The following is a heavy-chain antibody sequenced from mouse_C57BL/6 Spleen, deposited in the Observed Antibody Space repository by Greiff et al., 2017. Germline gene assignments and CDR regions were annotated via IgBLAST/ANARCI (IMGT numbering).Heavy chain of an antibody. CDR3: ARSGPYYGSSYRYFDV. V-gene: IGHV1-19*01. D-gene: IGHD1-1*01. Sequence: VQLQQSGPVLVKPGASVKMSCKASGYTFTDYYMNWVKQSHGKSLEWIGVINPYNGGTSYNQKFKGKATLTVDKSSSTAYMELNSLTSEDSAVYYCARSGPYYGSSYRYFDVWGTGTTVTVSS. CDR2: INPYNGGT. J-gene: IGHJ1*03. CDR1: GYTFTDYY.